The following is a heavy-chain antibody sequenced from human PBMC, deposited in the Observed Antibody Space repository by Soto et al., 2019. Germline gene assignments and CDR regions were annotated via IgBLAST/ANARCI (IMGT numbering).Heavy chain of an antibody. CDR2: IDYSGGA. CDR1: GGSTSPYY. V-gene: IGHV4-59*01. D-gene: IGHD1-7*01. Sequence: QVQLQESGPGLVKASETLSPTCTVSGGSTSPYYWSWLRQPPGKGLEWIGFIDYSGGARYNPSLKSRVTMSLDTSENQISLKLSSMTAADTAVYFCARGRPWELYDYWGQGTLVTVSS. CDR3: ARGRPWELYDY. J-gene: IGHJ4*02.